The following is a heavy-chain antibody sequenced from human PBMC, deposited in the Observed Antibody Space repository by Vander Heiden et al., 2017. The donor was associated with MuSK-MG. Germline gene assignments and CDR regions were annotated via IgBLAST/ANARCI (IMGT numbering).Heavy chain of an antibody. CDR2: IWYDGSNQ. V-gene: IGHV3-33*01. Sequence: QVQLVESGGGVVQPGRSLRLSCSVSGFNFSSYGMHWVRQAPGKGLEWVAVIWYDGSNQYYADSVKGRFTISRDNSKNTLFLQMNSLRVEDTAVYYCARDYGDYDYWGQGTLVAVSS. CDR1: GFNFSSYG. D-gene: IGHD4-17*01. J-gene: IGHJ4*02. CDR3: ARDYGDYDY.